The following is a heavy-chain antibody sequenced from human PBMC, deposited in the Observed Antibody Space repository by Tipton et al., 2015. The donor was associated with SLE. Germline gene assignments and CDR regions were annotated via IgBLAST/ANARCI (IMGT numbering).Heavy chain of an antibody. CDR2: IYYRGST. CDR1: GGSISSYY. D-gene: IGHD3-22*01. Sequence: TLSLTCTVSGGSISSYYWSWIRQPPGKGLEWIGYIYYRGSTNYNPSLKSRVTISIDTSKNQFSLKLSSVTAADTAVYYCARAEYHYDGTGYHLLGHFDYWGQGTLVTVSS. V-gene: IGHV4-59*07. CDR3: ARAEYHYDGTGYHLLGHFDY. J-gene: IGHJ4*02.